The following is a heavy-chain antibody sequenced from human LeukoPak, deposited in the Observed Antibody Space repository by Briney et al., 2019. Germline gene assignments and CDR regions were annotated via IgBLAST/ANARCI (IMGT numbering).Heavy chain of an antibody. CDR2: IIPILGIA. CDR3: ARDWAHCSGGSCYFVY. D-gene: IGHD2-15*01. CDR1: GGTFSSYA. V-gene: IGHV1-69*04. Sequence: SVKVSFKASGGTFSSYAISGVRQAPGQGLEWMGRIIPILGIANYAQRFQGRVTITADKSTSTAYMELSSLRSEDTAVYYCARDWAHCSGGSCYFVYWGQGTLVTVSS. J-gene: IGHJ4*02.